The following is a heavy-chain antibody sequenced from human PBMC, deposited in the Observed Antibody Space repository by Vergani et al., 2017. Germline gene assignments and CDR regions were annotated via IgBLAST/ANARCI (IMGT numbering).Heavy chain of an antibody. CDR3: ARDFFPGLGVPDAFDI. Sequence: VQLVESGGGVVQRGGSLRLSCAASGFTFSSYSMNWVRQAPGKGLEWVSSISSSSSYIYYADSVKGRFTISRDNAKNSLYLQMNSLRAEDTAVYYCARDFFPGLGVPDAFDIWGQGTMVTVSS. D-gene: IGHD2-8*02. J-gene: IGHJ3*02. CDR2: ISSSSSYI. V-gene: IGHV3-21*02. CDR1: GFTFSSYS.